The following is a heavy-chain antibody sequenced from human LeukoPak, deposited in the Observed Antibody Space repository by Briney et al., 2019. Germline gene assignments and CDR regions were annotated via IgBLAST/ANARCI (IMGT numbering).Heavy chain of an antibody. Sequence: GESLRLSCAASGFTFSDYGIHWVRQAPGKGLEWVAVLSPHGNYEYYADSVQGRFTISRDDSKNTVYLQMNSLRDEDTAVYYCARDWIDRSLDYWGQGTLVTVSS. CDR2: LSPHGNYE. CDR1: GFTFSDYG. J-gene: IGHJ4*02. V-gene: IGHV3-33*01. D-gene: IGHD2-2*03. CDR3: ARDWIDRSLDY.